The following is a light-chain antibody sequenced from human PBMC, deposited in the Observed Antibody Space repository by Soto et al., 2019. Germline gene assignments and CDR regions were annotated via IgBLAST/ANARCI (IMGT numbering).Light chain of an antibody. V-gene: IGLV2-14*01. Sequence: QSVLTQPASVSGSPGQSITISCIGTSSDVGGHNYVSWYQQYPGKAPKLIIFEVSNRPSGVSDRFSGSKSGNTASLTISGLQTEDEADYYCATWDDGLNSWVFGGGTKVTVL. CDR1: SSDVGGHNY. CDR3: ATWDDGLNSWV. J-gene: IGLJ3*02. CDR2: EVS.